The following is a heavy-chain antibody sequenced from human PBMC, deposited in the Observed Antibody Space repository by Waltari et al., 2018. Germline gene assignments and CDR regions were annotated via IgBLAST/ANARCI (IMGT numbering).Heavy chain of an antibody. D-gene: IGHD2-15*01. V-gene: IGHV4-38-2*02. CDR2: ILQDGRT. J-gene: IGHJ4*02. CDR3: ASRVTATNYYFDN. CDR1: AYSISRAYY. Sequence: QPQESGSALVTPSGTLSLACTVFAYSISRAYYWAGFRQPPGKGLEWIGTILQDGRTYYNPSLKSRVTTSVDTSKNQFSLKLSSVTAADTAVYYCASRVTATNYYFDNWGQGTLVTVSS.